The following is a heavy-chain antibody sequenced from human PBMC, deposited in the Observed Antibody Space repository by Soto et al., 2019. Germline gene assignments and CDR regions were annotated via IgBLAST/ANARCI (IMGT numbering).Heavy chain of an antibody. Sequence: TSETLSLTCTVSGGSISSYYWSWIRQPPGKGLECIGYIYYSGSTNYNPSLKSRVTISVDTSKNQFSLKLSSVTAADTAVYYCARRTLWVATSPHYYYYYMDVWGKGTTVTVSS. D-gene: IGHD5-12*01. CDR3: ARRTLWVATSPHYYYYYMDV. V-gene: IGHV4-59*08. CDR2: IYYSGST. CDR1: GGSISSYY. J-gene: IGHJ6*03.